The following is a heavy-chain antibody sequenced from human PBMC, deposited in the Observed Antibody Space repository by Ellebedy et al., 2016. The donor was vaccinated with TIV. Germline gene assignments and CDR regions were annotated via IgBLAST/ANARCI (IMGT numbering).Heavy chain of an antibody. CDR1: GGSFSSYY. V-gene: IGHV4-4*07. Sequence: SETLSLXCTVSGGSFSSYYWSWIRQSAGKGLEWIGRIFMSGSSTYNPSLKNRVTMSVDASTTQVSLNLSSVTAADTAVYYCARHQWHYGADVWGQGTMVTVSS. CDR2: IFMSGSS. D-gene: IGHD4-17*01. CDR3: ARHQWHYGADV. J-gene: IGHJ3*01.